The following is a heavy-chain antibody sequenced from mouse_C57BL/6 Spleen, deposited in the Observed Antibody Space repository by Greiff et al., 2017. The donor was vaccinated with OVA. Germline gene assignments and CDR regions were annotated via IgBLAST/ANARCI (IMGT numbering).Heavy chain of an antibody. CDR2: IDPETGGT. J-gene: IGHJ2*01. V-gene: IGHV1-15*01. CDR3: TRDRYYGSSYYFDY. CDR1: GYTFTDYE. Sequence: QVQLKESGAELVRPGASVTLSCKASGYTFTDYEMHWVKQTPVHGLEWIGAIDPETGGTAYNQKFKGKAILTADKSSSTAYMELRSLTSEDSAVYYCTRDRYYGSSYYFDYWGQGTTLTVSS. D-gene: IGHD1-1*01.